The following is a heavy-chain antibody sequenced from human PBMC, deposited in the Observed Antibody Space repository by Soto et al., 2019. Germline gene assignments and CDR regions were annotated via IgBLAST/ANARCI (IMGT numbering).Heavy chain of an antibody. J-gene: IGHJ6*03. CDR1: GGSFSGYY. CDR3: ARGLGVVAATPGARMDV. Sequence: SETLSLTCAVYGGSFSGYYWSWIRQPPGKGLEWIGEINHSGSTNYNPSLKSRVTISVDTSKNQFSLKLSSVTAADTAVYYCARGLGVVAATPGARMDVWGKGTTVTVSS. CDR2: INHSGST. D-gene: IGHD2-15*01. V-gene: IGHV4-34*01.